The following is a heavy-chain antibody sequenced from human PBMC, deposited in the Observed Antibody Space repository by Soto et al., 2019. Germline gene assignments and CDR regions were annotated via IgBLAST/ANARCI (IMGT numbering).Heavy chain of an antibody. CDR2: IRSKAYGGTT. CDR3: TRECLRLHFSGGTCYRALDI. CDR1: GFTLGDYT. V-gene: IGHV3-49*03. Sequence: EVQLVESGGGLVQPGRSLRLSCTASGFTLGDYTMSWFRQAPGKGLEWVGFIRSKAYGGTTEYAASVKGRFTISGDDSKSIAYLQMNSLKTEDTAVYYCTRECLRLHFSGGTCYRALDIWGRGTMVTVSS. J-gene: IGHJ3*02. D-gene: IGHD2-15*01.